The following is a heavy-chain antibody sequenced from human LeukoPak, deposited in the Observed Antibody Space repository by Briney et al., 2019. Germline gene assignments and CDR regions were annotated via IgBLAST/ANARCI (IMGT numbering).Heavy chain of an antibody. CDR3: ARDRYSYGYPFFDY. CDR2: ISSSSSYI. J-gene: IGHJ4*02. V-gene: IGHV3-21*01. D-gene: IGHD5-18*01. Sequence: PGGSLRLSCAASGFTFSSYSMNWVRQAPGKGLEWVSSISSSSSYIYYADSVRGRFTISRDNAKNSLYLQMNSLRAEDTAVYYCARDRYSYGYPFFDYWGQGTLVTVSS. CDR1: GFTFSSYS.